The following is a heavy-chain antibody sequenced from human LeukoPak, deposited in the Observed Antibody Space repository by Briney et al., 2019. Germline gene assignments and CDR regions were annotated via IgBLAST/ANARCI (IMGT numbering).Heavy chain of an antibody. D-gene: IGHD6-13*01. CDR3: ARPGGDSSSWYGQFDY. Sequence: ASVKVSCKASGGTFSSYAISWVRQAPGQGLEWMGRIIPIFGTANYAQKFQGRVTITTDESTSTAYMELSSLRSEDTAVYYCARPGGDSSSWYGQFDYWGQGTRVTVSS. J-gene: IGHJ4*02. V-gene: IGHV1-69*05. CDR2: IIPIFGTA. CDR1: GGTFSSYA.